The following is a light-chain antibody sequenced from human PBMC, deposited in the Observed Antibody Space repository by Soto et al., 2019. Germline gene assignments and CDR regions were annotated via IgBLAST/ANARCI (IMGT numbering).Light chain of an antibody. CDR1: QSVSSY. J-gene: IGKJ4*01. V-gene: IGKV3-11*01. CDR3: QQRCNWPPSLT. Sequence: EIVLTQSPATLSLSPGERATVSCRASQSVSSYLAWYQQKPGQAPRLLIYDASNRATGIPARFSGSGSGTDFTLIISSLEHVDFAVYYCQQRCNWPPSLTFGGGTKVEIK. CDR2: DAS.